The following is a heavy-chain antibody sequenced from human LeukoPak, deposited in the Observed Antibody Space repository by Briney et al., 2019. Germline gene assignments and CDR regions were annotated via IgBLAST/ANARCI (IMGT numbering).Heavy chain of an antibody. Sequence: ASVKVCCKASGYTFTGYYMHWVRQAPGQGLEWMGWINPNSGGTNYAQKFQGMVTMTRDTSISTAYMELSRLRSDDTAVYYCARGYCSGGSCFTDYWGQGTLVTVSS. V-gene: IGHV1-2*02. CDR2: INPNSGGT. J-gene: IGHJ4*02. CDR3: ARGYCSGGSCFTDY. D-gene: IGHD2-15*01. CDR1: GYTFTGYY.